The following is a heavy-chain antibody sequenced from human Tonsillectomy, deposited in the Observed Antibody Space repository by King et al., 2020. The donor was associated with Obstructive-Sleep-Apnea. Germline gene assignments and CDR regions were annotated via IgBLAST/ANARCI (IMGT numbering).Heavy chain of an antibody. CDR3: ARDGQGLVDLDS. Sequence: VQLVESGGALVQPGGSLNLSCAASGFTFSDYWMHWVRQAPGKGLVWVSRIISDGRRTTYADSVKGRFTLSRDNAKSTLYLQMNSLRVEDTAVYYCARDGQGLVDLDSWGQGTLVTVSS. CDR2: IISDGRRT. V-gene: IGHV3-74*01. D-gene: IGHD2-8*02. CDR1: GFTFSDYW. J-gene: IGHJ4*02.